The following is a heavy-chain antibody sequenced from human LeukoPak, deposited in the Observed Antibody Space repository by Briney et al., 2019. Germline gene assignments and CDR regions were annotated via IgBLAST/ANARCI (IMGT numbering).Heavy chain of an antibody. J-gene: IGHJ3*02. V-gene: IGHV4-59*01. CDR3: ARSIAVAGNDAFDI. Sequence: SETLSLTCTVSGGSINSYYWSWIRQPPGKGLEWIGYIYYNGRTNYNPSLKSRVTISVDTSKNQFSLKLTSVTAEDTAVYYCARSIAVAGNDAFDIWGRGTVVTVSS. CDR2: IYYNGRT. CDR1: GGSINSYY. D-gene: IGHD6-19*01.